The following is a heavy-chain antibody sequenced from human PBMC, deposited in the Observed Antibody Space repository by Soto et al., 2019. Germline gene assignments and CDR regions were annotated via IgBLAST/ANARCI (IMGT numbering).Heavy chain of an antibody. J-gene: IGHJ3*02. CDR2: IYTSGST. Sequence: SETLSLTCTVSGGSISSYYWSWIRQPAGKGLEWIGRIYTSGSTNYNPSLKSRVTISVDTSKNQFSLKLSSVTAADTAVYYCARRGVDSSGYYEALDAFDIWGQGTMVTVSS. D-gene: IGHD3-22*01. CDR3: ARRGVDSSGYYEALDAFDI. CDR1: GGSISSYY. V-gene: IGHV4-4*07.